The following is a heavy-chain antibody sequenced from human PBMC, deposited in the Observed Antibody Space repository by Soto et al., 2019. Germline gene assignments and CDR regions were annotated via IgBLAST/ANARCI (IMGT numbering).Heavy chain of an antibody. J-gene: IGHJ4*02. CDR2: IIPILGIA. CDR1: GGTFSSYT. D-gene: IGHD4-17*01. CDR3: ASNLGWMSVTPFDY. Sequence: QVQLVQSGAEVKKPGSSVKVSCKASGGTFSSYTISWVRQAPGQGLEWMGRIIPILGIANYAQKFQGRVTITADKSTSTAYMELSSLRSEDTAVYYCASNLGWMSVTPFDYWGQGTLVTVSS. V-gene: IGHV1-69*02.